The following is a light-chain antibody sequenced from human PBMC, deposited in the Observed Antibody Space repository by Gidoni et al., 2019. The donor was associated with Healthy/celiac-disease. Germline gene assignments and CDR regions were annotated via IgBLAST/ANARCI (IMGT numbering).Light chain of an antibody. CDR2: CAS. V-gene: IGKV3-15*01. CDR1: QSVSSN. J-gene: IGKJ2*01. CDR3: QQYDNWPVT. Sequence: EIVMTQSPATVSVSPGERATLSCRSSQSVSSNLAWYQQKPGQAPRLLIYCASTRATGIPARFSGSGSGTEFTLTISSLQSEDFAVYYCQQYDNWPVTLGQGTKLEIK.